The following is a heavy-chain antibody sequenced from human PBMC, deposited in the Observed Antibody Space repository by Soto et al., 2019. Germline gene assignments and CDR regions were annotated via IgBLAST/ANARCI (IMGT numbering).Heavy chain of an antibody. CDR1: GFTFSSYW. CDR3: AREIATTGLYYFDY. J-gene: IGHJ4*02. Sequence: PGGSLRLSCAASGFTFSSYWMHWVRQAPGKGLVWVSRMNSDGSSITYADSVKGRFTIPRDSAKNTMYLQVHSLRAEDTAVYYCAREIATTGLYYFDYWGQGTLVTVSS. D-gene: IGHD6-13*01. V-gene: IGHV3-74*01. CDR2: MNSDGSSI.